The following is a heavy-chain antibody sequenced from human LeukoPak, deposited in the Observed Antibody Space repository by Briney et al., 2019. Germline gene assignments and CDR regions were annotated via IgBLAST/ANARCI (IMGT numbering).Heavy chain of an antibody. V-gene: IGHV3-23*01. CDR1: RFTFSSYA. CDR2: ISGSGGST. CDR3: AAFDFDY. Sequence: VGSLRLSCAASRFTFSSYAMSWVRQAPGKGLEWVSGISGSGGSTYYADSVKGRLTISRDNSKNTLYLQMNSLRAEDTAVYYCAAFDFDYWGQGTLVTVSS. J-gene: IGHJ4*02. D-gene: IGHD2/OR15-2a*01.